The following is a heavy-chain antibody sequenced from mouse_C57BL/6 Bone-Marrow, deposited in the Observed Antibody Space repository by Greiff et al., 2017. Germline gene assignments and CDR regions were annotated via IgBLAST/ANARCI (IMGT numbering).Heavy chain of an antibody. J-gene: IGHJ3*01. CDR2: IDPSDSYT. V-gene: IGHV1-50*01. CDR1: GYTFTSYW. CDR3: ARDGYYAWFAY. Sequence: QVQLQQPGAELVKPGASVKLSCKASGYTFTSYWMQWVKQRPGQGLEWIGEIDPSDSYTNYNQKFKGKATLTVDTSSSTAYMQLSSLTSEYSAVYYCARDGYYAWFAYWGQGTLVTVSA. D-gene: IGHD2-3*01.